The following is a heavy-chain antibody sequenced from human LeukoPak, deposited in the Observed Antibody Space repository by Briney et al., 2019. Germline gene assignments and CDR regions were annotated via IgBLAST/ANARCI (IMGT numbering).Heavy chain of an antibody. CDR2: IIPIFGTA. J-gene: IGHJ6*02. D-gene: IGHD5-18*01. V-gene: IGHV1-69*13. Sequence: SVKVSCKASGGTFSSYAISWVRQAPGQGLEWMGGIIPIFGTANYAQKFQGRVTITADESTSTAYMELSSLRSEDTAVYYCAREPRGYSYGTEYYYYGMDVWGQGTTVTVSS. CDR3: AREPRGYSYGTEYYYYGMDV. CDR1: GGTFSSYA.